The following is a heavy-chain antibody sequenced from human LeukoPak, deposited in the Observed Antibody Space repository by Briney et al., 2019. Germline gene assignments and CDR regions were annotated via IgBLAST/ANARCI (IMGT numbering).Heavy chain of an antibody. CDR2: IYSGGST. CDR3: ARRRRGHHDAFDI. Sequence: GGSLRLSCAASGFTVSSNYMSWVRQAPGKGLEWVSVIYSGGSTYYADSVKGRFTISRDNSKNTLYLQMNSLRAEDTAVYYCARRRRGHHDAFDIWGQGTMVTVSS. CDR1: GFTVSSNY. V-gene: IGHV3-66*04. J-gene: IGHJ3*02.